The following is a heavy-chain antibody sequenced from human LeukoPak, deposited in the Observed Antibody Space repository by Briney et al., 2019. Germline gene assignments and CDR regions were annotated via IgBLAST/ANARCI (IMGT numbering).Heavy chain of an antibody. J-gene: IGHJ4*02. V-gene: IGHV3-33*06. CDR1: GFTFSSYG. D-gene: IGHD3-22*01. Sequence: GGSLRLSCAASGFTFSSYGTHWVRQAPGKGLEWVAVIWYDGSNKYYADSVKGRFTISRDNSKNTLYLQMNSLRAEDTAVYYCAKTSRVYDSSGYWDYWGQGTLVTVSS. CDR2: IWYDGSNK. CDR3: AKTSRVYDSSGYWDY.